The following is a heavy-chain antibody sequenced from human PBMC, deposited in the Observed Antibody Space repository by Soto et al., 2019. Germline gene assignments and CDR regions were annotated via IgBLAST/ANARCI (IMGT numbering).Heavy chain of an antibody. V-gene: IGHV4-30-2*01. CDR1: GGSFSGYS. CDR2: IYHSGST. D-gene: IGHD3-16*02. Sequence: SETLSLTCAVYGGSFSGYSWSWIRQPPGKGLEWIGYIYHSGSTYYNPSLKSRVTISVDRSKDQFSLKLSSVTAADTAVYYCARVGVWESYRNDAFDIWGQGTMVTVSS. CDR3: ARVGVWESYRNDAFDI. J-gene: IGHJ3*02.